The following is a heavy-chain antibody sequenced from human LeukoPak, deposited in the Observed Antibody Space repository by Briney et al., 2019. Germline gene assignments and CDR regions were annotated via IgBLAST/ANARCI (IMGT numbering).Heavy chain of an antibody. D-gene: IGHD3-22*01. CDR3: ARDGVYYDSSGYYYSTEYFQH. V-gene: IGHV3-23*01. Sequence: GGSLRLSCAASGFTFSTYAMSWVRQAPGKGLEWVSAISGSGGSIYYADSVKGRFTISRDNSKNTLYLQMNSLRAEDTAVYYCARDGVYYDSSGYYYSTEYFQHWGQGTLVTVSS. CDR1: GFTFSTYA. J-gene: IGHJ1*01. CDR2: ISGSGGSI.